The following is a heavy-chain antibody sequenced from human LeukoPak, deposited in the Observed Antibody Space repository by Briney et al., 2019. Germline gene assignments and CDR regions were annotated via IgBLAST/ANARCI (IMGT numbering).Heavy chain of an antibody. J-gene: IGHJ3*02. D-gene: IGHD2-2*02. V-gene: IGHV3-7*01. CDR3: SRHLGYCSSTSCYTYAFDI. CDR1: GFTFSNYW. CDR2: IKEDGSET. Sequence: GGSLRLSCAASGFTFSNYWMNWVRQAPGKGLEWVANIKEDGSETYYVDSVKGRFTISRDNAKNSLYLQMNSLRAEDTAVYYCSRHLGYCSSTSCYTYAFDIWGQGTMVTVSS.